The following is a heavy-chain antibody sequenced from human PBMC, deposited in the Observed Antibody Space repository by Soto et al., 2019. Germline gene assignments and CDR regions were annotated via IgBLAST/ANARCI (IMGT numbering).Heavy chain of an antibody. CDR1: GGTFSSYA. Sequence: QVQLVQSGAEVKKPGSSVKVSCKASGGTFSSYAISWVRQAPGQGLEWMGGIIPIFGTANYAQKFQGRATITADESTSTAYMELSSLRSEDTAVYYCAQYYYDSSGRLDAFDIWGQGTMVTVSS. CDR3: AQYYYDSSGRLDAFDI. CDR2: IIPIFGTA. D-gene: IGHD3-22*01. J-gene: IGHJ3*02. V-gene: IGHV1-69*12.